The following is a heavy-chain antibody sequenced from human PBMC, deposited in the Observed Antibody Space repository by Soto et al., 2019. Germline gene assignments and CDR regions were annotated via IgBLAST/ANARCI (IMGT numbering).Heavy chain of an antibody. J-gene: IGHJ6*02. Sequence: QVQLVQSGAEVKKPGSSVKVSCKASGGTFSSYAISWVRQAPGQGLEWMGGIIPIFGTANYAQKFQGRVTITADESTSTAYMELSSLRSEATAVYYCARVVVATIGDYYYYGMDVWGQGTTVTVSS. CDR2: IIPIFGTA. V-gene: IGHV1-69*12. D-gene: IGHD5-12*01. CDR3: ARVVVATIGDYYYYGMDV. CDR1: GGTFSSYA.